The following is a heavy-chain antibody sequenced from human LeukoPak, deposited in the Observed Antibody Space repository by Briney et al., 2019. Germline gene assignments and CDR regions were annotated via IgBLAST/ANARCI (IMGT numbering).Heavy chain of an antibody. CDR1: GFSSISYG. J-gene: IGHJ4*02. V-gene: IGHV3-30*18. Sequence: GGSLRLSCAASGFSSISYGMHWVRQAPGQGLEWVGVISDDGRRKDYADSVKGRFTISRDNSKDTLYLQMNSLRAEDTAVYYCAKRPSDYGDYVSYFDYWGQGTLATVSS. CDR2: ISDDGRRK. CDR3: AKRPSDYGDYVSYFDY. D-gene: IGHD4-17*01.